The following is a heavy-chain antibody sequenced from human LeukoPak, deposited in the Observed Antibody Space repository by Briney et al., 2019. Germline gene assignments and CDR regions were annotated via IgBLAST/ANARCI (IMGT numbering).Heavy chain of an antibody. CDR3: ARRSDCGGDCFYPYYFDY. CDR2: IYPGDSDT. CDR1: GYSFTSYW. V-gene: IGHV5-51*01. D-gene: IGHD2-21*02. J-gene: IGHJ4*02. Sequence: GESLKISCKGSGYSFTSYWIGWVRQMPGKGLEWMGIIYPGDSDTRYSPSFQGQVTISADKSISTAYLQWSSLKASDTAMYYCARRSDCGGDCFYPYYFDYWGQGTLVTVSS.